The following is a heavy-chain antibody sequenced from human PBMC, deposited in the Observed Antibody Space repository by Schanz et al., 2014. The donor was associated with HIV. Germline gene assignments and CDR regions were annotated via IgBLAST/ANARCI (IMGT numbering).Heavy chain of an antibody. CDR2: ISGSDGDT. V-gene: IGHV3-23*04. D-gene: IGHD5-18*01. CDR3: VKAYSSGFSGAGS. Sequence: EVQLVESGGGLVKPGRSLRLSCTASGFTFGDYPMSWFRQAPGKGLDWVSTISGSDGDTYYADSVKGRFTISRDNSRNALYLHMNSLRADDTAIYYCVKAYSSGFSGAGSWGQGALVTVSS. J-gene: IGHJ5*02. CDR1: GFTFGDYP.